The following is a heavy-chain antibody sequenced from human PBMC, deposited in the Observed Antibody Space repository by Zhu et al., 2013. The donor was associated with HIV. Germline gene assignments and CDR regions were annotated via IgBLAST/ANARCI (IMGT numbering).Heavy chain of an antibody. D-gene: IGHD1-26*01. CDR1: GYTFTGYY. V-gene: IGHV1-2*02. J-gene: IGHJ4*02. CDR3: ARGGIVGASLFDY. CDR2: INSNSGGT. Sequence: QVQLVQSGAEVKKPGASVKVSCKASGYTFTGYYIHWVRQAPGQGLEWMGWINSNSGGTNYAQRFQGRVTMTRDTSISTAYMELSRLRSDDTAVYYCARGGIVGASLFDYWGQGTLVTVSS.